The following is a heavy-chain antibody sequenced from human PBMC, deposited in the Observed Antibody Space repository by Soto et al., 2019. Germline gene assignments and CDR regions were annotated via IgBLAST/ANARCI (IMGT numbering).Heavy chain of an antibody. CDR3: ARWSSGDYGDAFDI. V-gene: IGHV3-53*02. CDR1: GFTVSSSY. D-gene: IGHD6-19*01. Sequence: EVQLEETGGGLIQPGGSLRLSCAASGFTVSSSYMSWVRQAPGKGLEWVSVIYSVGSTYYADSVKGRFIISRDNSENTLYLQMSSLRAEDTAVYYCARWSSGDYGDAFDIWGQGTMVTVSS. CDR2: IYSVGST. J-gene: IGHJ3*02.